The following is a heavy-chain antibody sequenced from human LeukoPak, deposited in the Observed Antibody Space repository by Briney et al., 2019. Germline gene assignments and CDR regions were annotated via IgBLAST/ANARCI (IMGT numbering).Heavy chain of an antibody. V-gene: IGHV3-21*01. CDR3: ARDNDGYYSGWLDS. CDR1: GFIFSSYS. Sequence: GGSLRLSCAASGFIFSSYSMNWVRQAPGKGLEWVSGISGSSNYIYYADSVKGRFTISRDTAKNSLYLQMNSLRAEDTAVYYCARDNDGYYSGWLDSWGQGTLVTVSS. J-gene: IGHJ5*01. CDR2: ISGSSNYI. D-gene: IGHD3-3*01.